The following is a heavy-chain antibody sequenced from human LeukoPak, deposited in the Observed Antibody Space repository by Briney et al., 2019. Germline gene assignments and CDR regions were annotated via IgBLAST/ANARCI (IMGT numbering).Heavy chain of an antibody. CDR3: ASMGI. Sequence: SETLSLTCTVSGGSISSSSYYWGWFRQPPGKGLEWIGSIYYSGSTYYNPSLKSRVTISVDTSKNQFSLTLISVTAADSAVFYCASMGIWGQGTMVIVSS. V-gene: IGHV4-39*01. J-gene: IGHJ3*02. CDR1: GGSISSSSYY. CDR2: IYYSGST. D-gene: IGHD3-10*01.